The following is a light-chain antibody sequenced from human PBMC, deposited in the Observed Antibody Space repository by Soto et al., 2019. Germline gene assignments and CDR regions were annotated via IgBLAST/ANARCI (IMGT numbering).Light chain of an antibody. CDR2: EDN. Sequence: NFMLTQPHSVSESPGKTVIISCTRSSGSIASNYVQWYQQRPGSSPTTVIYEDNQRPSGVPDRFSGSIDSSSNSASLTLSGLETEEEADYFCQSYDATNQVFGGGTKLTVL. CDR1: SGSIASNY. V-gene: IGLV6-57*01. CDR3: QSYDATNQV. J-gene: IGLJ3*02.